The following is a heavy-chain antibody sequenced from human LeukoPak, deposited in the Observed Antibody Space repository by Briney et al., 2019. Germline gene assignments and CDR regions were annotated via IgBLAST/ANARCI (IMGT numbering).Heavy chain of an antibody. J-gene: IGHJ6*03. CDR2: MNPNSGNT. CDR1: GYTFTSYD. CDR3: ARTVGSSSWYFYYYYYMDV. Sequence: ASVKVSCKASGYTFTSYDINWVRQATGQGLEWMGWMNPNSGNTGYAQKFQGRVTITRNTSISTAYMEPSSLRSEETAVYYCARTVGSSSWYFYYYYYMDVWGKGTTVTVSS. V-gene: IGHV1-8*03. D-gene: IGHD6-13*01.